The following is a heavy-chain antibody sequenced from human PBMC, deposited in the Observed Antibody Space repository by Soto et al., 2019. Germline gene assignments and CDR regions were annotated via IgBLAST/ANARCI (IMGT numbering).Heavy chain of an antibody. CDR3: AREALGRFSPYYYGMDV. CDR2: IWYDGSNK. CDR1: GFTFSSYG. D-gene: IGHD3-3*01. V-gene: IGHV3-33*01. J-gene: IGHJ6*02. Sequence: GGSLRLSCAASGFTFSSYGMHWVRQAPGKGLEWVAVIWYDGSNKYYADSVKGRFTISRDNSKNTLYLQMNSLRAEDTAVYYCAREALGRFSPYYYGMDVWGQGTTVTVSS.